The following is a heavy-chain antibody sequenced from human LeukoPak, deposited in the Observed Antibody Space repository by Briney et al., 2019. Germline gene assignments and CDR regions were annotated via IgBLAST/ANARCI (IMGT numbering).Heavy chain of an antibody. Sequence: GGSLRLSCAASGFTFSSYWMSWVRQAPGKGLEWVASIKQDGSEKYYVDSVKGRFTISRDNAKNSLYLQMNSLRAEDTAVYYCARDDHIVVVTAPSGTHDYWGQGTLVTVSS. D-gene: IGHD2-21*02. J-gene: IGHJ4*02. CDR3: ARDDHIVVVTAPSGTHDY. CDR1: GFTFSSYW. V-gene: IGHV3-7*05. CDR2: IKQDGSEK.